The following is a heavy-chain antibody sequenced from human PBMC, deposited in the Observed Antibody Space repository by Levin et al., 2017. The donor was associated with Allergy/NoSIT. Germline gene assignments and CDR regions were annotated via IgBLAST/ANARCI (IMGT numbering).Heavy chain of an antibody. CDR2: INSDVTTT. Sequence: GGSLRLSCAASGFTFSSYWMHWIRQAPGKGLVWVSRINSDVTTTSYADSVKGRFTISRDNAKNTLYLQMNSLRAEDTAVYYCARDRITIFGVARGALDYWGQGTLVTVSS. CDR1: GFTFSSYW. V-gene: IGHV3-74*01. J-gene: IGHJ4*02. D-gene: IGHD3-3*01. CDR3: ARDRITIFGVARGALDY.